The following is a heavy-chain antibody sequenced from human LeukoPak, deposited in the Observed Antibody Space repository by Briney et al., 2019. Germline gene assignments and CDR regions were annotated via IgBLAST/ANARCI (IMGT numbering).Heavy chain of an antibody. CDR2: INPNSGGT. CDR3: ARWCSSWCPGS. CDR1: LYAFNCYY. V-gene: IGHV1-2*02. J-gene: IGHJ5*02. Sequence: ASVKVSCKASLYAFNCYYMHWVREAPGQGLEWMGWINPNSGGTNYAQKFQGRVTMTRDTSISTAYMELSRLRSDDTAEYYCARWCSSWCPGSWGKGTLVTVSS. D-gene: IGHD6-13*01.